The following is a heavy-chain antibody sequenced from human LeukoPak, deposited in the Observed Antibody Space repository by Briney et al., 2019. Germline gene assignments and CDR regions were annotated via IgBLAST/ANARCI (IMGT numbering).Heavy chain of an antibody. CDR1: GFTFSSYS. CDR3: ARACSGGSCYYY. Sequence: GGSLRLSCAASGFTFSSYSMNWVRQAPGKGLGWVSSISSSSSYIYYADSVKGRFTISRDNAKNSLYLQMNSLRAEDTAVYYCARACSGGSCYYYWGQGTLVTVSS. CDR2: ISSSSSYI. D-gene: IGHD2-15*01. J-gene: IGHJ4*02. V-gene: IGHV3-21*01.